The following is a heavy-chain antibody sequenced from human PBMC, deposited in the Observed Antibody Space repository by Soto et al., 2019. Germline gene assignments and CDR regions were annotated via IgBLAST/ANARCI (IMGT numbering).Heavy chain of an antibody. J-gene: IGHJ4*02. Sequence: GGSLRLSCAASGFTFDDYAMHWVRQAPGKGLEWVSLISWDGGSTYYADSVKGRFTISRDNSKTSLYLQMNSLRAEDTALYYCAKEGSSGWYFNYFDYWGQGTLVTVSS. CDR2: ISWDGGST. V-gene: IGHV3-43D*04. CDR1: GFTFDDYA. D-gene: IGHD6-19*01. CDR3: AKEGSSGWYFNYFDY.